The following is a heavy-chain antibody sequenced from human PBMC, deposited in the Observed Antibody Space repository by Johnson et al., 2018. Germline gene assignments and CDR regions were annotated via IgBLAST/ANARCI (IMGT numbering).Heavy chain of an antibody. V-gene: IGHV1-3*01. CDR3: ARDGYYYYYYMDV. CDR2: INADHGNT. Sequence: QVQLVQSGAEVTKPGASVKVSCNASGYTFTSYAMHWVRQAPGQRLEWMGWINADHGNTKYSQKFQGRVTITRDKSASTAYIELSSRRSEDTAVYYCARDGYYYYYYMDVWGKGTTVTVSS. CDR1: GYTFTSYA. J-gene: IGHJ6*03.